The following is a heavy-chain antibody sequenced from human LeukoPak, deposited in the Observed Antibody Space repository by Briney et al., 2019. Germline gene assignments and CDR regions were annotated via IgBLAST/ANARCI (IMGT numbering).Heavy chain of an antibody. V-gene: IGHV3-23*01. CDR1: GFTFSTYA. CDR2: ISGSGGTT. CDR3: AKSVLLWFGDRTDY. Sequence: GGSLRLSCAASGFTFSTYAMSWVRQAPGKGLEWVSAISGSGGTTYYAGSLKGRFTISRDNSKNTLYLQINSLRAEDTAVYYCAKSVLLWFGDRTDYWGQGTLVTVSS. J-gene: IGHJ4*02. D-gene: IGHD3-10*01.